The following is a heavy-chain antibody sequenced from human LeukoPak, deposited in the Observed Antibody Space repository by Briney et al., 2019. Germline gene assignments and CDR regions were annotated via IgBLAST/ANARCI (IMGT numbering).Heavy chain of an antibody. CDR3: ARATVTTGATFDYYYYYMDV. Sequence: GGSLRLSCAASGFTFSSYSMNWVRQAPGKGLEWVSSISSSSSYIYYADSVKGRFTISRDNAKNSLYLQMNSLRAEDTAVYYCARATVTTGATFDYYYYYMDVWGKGTTVTVSS. CDR1: GFTFSSYS. D-gene: IGHD4-11*01. J-gene: IGHJ6*03. V-gene: IGHV3-21*01. CDR2: ISSSSSYI.